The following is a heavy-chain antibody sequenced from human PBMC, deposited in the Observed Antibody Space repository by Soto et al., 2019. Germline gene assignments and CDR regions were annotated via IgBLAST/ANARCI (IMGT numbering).Heavy chain of an antibody. CDR1: GYTFTNYG. Sequence: ASVKVSCKASGYTFTNYGISWVRQAPGQGLEWMGWSSTYNGNTIYAQKFQARVTMTTEKATKTAYMELKNLRSDDTALYYCATDRTYYDSSGDPEFWGQGTLVTSPQ. CDR3: ATDRTYYDSSGDPEF. J-gene: IGHJ4*02. D-gene: IGHD3-22*01. CDR2: SSTYNGNT. V-gene: IGHV1-18*01.